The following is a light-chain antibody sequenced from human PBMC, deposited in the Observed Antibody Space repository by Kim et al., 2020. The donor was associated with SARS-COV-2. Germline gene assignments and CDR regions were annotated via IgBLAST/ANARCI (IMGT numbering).Light chain of an antibody. CDR3: AAWDDSLSGPV. CDR2: RNN. Sequence: GQGVTISCSGSSTNIGSNYVYWYHQLPGTAPTLLIYRNNKRPSGVPDRCSGSKSGTSASLAISGRRSEDVDDYYCAAWDDSLSGPVFGGGTKLTVL. V-gene: IGLV1-47*01. CDR1: STNIGSNY. J-gene: IGLJ3*02.